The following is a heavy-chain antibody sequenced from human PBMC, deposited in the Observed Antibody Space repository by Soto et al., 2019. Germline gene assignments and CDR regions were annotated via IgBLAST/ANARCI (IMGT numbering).Heavy chain of an antibody. CDR1: GFTFSSYW. CDR3: ARGSAAMVKGHDS. D-gene: IGHD5-18*01. Sequence: GGSLRLSCAASGFTFSSYWMSWVRQAPGKGLEWVANIKQDGSEKYYVDSVKGRFTISRDNAKNSLYLQMNSLRAEDTAVYYCARGSAAMVKGHDSWGQGTLVTVSS. CDR2: IKQDGSEK. J-gene: IGHJ4*02. V-gene: IGHV3-7*05.